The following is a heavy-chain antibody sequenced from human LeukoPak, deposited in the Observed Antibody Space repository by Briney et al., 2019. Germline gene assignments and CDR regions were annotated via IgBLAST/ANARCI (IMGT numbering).Heavy chain of an antibody. CDR1: GYTFTSYD. D-gene: IGHD7-27*01. CDR3: AKVPRELTGK. V-gene: IGHV1-8*01. J-gene: IGHJ4*02. Sequence: ASVKVSCKASGYTFTSYDINWVRQATGQGLEWMGYINPNSGNTVYAQKFQGRVTMTRNTSISTAYMELSSLRSEDTAVYHCAKVPRELTGKWGQGTLVTVSS. CDR2: INPNSGNT.